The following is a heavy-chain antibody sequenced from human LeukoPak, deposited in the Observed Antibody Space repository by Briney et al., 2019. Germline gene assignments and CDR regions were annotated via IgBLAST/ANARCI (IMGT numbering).Heavy chain of an antibody. D-gene: IGHD6-13*01. CDR2: INPSGGST. CDR3: ARGDRKHSSSWTLDY. CDR1: GGTFSSYA. J-gene: IGHJ4*02. Sequence: GASVKVSCKASGGTFSSYAISWVRQAPGQGLEWMGIINPSGGSTSYAQKFQGRVTMTRDTSTSTVYMELSSLRSEDTAVYYCARGDRKHSSSWTLDYWGQGTLVTVSS. V-gene: IGHV1-46*01.